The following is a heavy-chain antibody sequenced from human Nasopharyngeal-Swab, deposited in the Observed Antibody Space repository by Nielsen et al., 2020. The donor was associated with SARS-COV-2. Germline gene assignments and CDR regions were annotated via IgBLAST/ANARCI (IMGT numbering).Heavy chain of an antibody. D-gene: IGHD2-2*01. Sequence: WIRQPPGKGLEWIGETRHSGSGNYKPSLNSRVSMSVDASKNQFSLKLDSVTAADTAVYYCARGGRHGCSSDNRPCAIDVWGQGATVTVSS. V-gene: IGHV4-34*01. J-gene: IGHJ6*02. CDR2: TRHSGSG. CDR3: ARGGRHGCSSDNRPCAIDV.